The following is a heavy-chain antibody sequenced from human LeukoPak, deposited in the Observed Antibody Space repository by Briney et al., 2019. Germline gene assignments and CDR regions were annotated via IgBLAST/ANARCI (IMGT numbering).Heavy chain of an antibody. V-gene: IGHV3-53*01. Sequence: GGSLRLSCAASGFTVSSNYMSWVRQAPGKGLEWVSVIYSGGSTYYADSVKGRFTISRDNSKNTLYLQMNSLRAEDTAVYYCARDNAPYTSSSSGLGLFDYWGQGTLVTVSS. D-gene: IGHD6-6*01. J-gene: IGHJ4*02. CDR1: GFTVSSNY. CDR2: IYSGGST. CDR3: ARDNAPYTSSSSGLGLFDY.